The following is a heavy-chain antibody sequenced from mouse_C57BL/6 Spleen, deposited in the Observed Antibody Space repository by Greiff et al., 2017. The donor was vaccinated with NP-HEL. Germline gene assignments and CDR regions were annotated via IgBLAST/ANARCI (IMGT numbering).Heavy chain of an antibody. CDR2: INPSTGGT. Sequence: EVQLQQSGPELVKPGASVKISCKASGYSFTGYYMNWVKQSPEKSLEWIGEINPSTGGTTYNQKFKAKATLTVDKSSSTAYMQLKSLTSEDSAVYSCARLYDYDRYFDVWGTGTTVTVSS. CDR3: ARLYDYDRYFDV. CDR1: GYSFTGYY. D-gene: IGHD2-4*01. J-gene: IGHJ1*03. V-gene: IGHV1-42*01.